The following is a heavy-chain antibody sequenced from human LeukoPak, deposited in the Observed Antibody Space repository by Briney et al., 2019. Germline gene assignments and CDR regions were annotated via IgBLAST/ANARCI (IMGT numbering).Heavy chain of an antibody. CDR3: ARLNILTGYSPFEPYYMDV. Sequence: SETPSLTCAVYGGSFSGYYWSWIRQPPGKGLEWIGEINHSGSTNYNPSLKSRVTISVDTSKNQFSLKLSSVTAADTAVNYCARLNILTGYSPFEPYYMDVWGKGTTVTISS. J-gene: IGHJ6*03. D-gene: IGHD3-9*01. V-gene: IGHV4-34*01. CDR1: GGSFSGYY. CDR2: INHSGST.